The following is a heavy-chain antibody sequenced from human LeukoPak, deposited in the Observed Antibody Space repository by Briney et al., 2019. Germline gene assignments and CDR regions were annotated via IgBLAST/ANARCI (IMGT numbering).Heavy chain of an antibody. V-gene: IGHV3-66*01. Sequence: GGSLRPSCAASGFTVSSNYMSWVRQAPGKGLEWVSVIYSCDNTYYADSVKGRFTISRDNSKNTLYLQMNSLRAEDTAVYYCARGGSSWPPWDFDYWGQGTLVTVSS. D-gene: IGHD6-13*01. J-gene: IGHJ4*02. CDR2: IYSCDNT. CDR3: ARGGSSWPPWDFDY. CDR1: GFTVSSNY.